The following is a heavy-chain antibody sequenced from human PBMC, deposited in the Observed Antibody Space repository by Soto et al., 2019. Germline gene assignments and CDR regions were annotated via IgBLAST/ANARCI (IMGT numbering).Heavy chain of an antibody. J-gene: IGHJ3*02. CDR1: GGSISSYY. CDR3: ARDAAAAGIEAFDI. V-gene: IGHV4-59*01. D-gene: IGHD6-13*01. Sequence: SETLSLTCTVSGGSISSYYWSWIRQPPGKGLEWIGYIYYSGSTNYNPSLKSRVTISVDTSKNQFSLKLSSVTAADTAAYYCARDAAAAGIEAFDIWGQGTMVTVSS. CDR2: IYYSGST.